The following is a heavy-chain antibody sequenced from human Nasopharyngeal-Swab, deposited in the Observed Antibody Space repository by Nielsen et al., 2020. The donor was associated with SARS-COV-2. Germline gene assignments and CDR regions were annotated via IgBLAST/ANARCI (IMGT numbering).Heavy chain of an antibody. D-gene: IGHD2-2*01. J-gene: IGHJ5*02. Sequence: GESLKISCAASGFTVSSNYMSWVRQAPGKGLEWVSVIYSGGTTYYADSVKGRFTISRDNSKNTLYLQMNSLRAEDTAVYYCARGTPYCSSTSCYSWFDPWGQGTLVTVSS. CDR2: IYSGGTT. CDR1: GFTVSSNY. CDR3: ARGTPYCSSTSCYSWFDP. V-gene: IGHV3-53*01.